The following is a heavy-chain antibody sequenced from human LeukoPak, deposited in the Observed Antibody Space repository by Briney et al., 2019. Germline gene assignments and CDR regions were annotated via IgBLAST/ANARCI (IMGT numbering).Heavy chain of an antibody. V-gene: IGHV4-31*03. D-gene: IGHD6-19*01. CDR3: ARSSGWRDAFDF. CDR1: GGSISISGFY. Sequence: TLSPTCSVSGGSISISGFYWNWIRQLPGKGLEWIGYTYNSGNTYYNPSFGSRVTISTDTSMNQFFLKSHSVTAADTAVYYCARSSGWRDAFDFWGRGTMVTVSS. CDR2: TYNSGNT. J-gene: IGHJ3*01.